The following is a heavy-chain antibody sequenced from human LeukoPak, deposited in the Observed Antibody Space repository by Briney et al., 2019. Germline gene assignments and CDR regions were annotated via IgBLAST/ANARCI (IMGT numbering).Heavy chain of an antibody. CDR3: ARGRGVYCSGGSCYPYYYYYYMDV. Sequence: SETLSLTCAVYGGSFSGYYWSWIRQPPGRGLEWIGEINHSGSTNYNPSLKSRVTISVDTSKNQFSLKLSSVTAADTAVYYCARGRGVYCSGGSCYPYYYYYYMDVWGKGTTVTVSS. CDR1: GGSFSGYY. J-gene: IGHJ6*03. D-gene: IGHD2-15*01. V-gene: IGHV4-34*01. CDR2: INHSGST.